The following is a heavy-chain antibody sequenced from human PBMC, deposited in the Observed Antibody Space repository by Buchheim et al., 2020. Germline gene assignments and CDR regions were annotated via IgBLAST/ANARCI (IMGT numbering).Heavy chain of an antibody. V-gene: IGHV1-46*03. CDR2: INPSGGST. D-gene: IGHD1/OR15-1a*01. Sequence: QVQLVQSGAEVKKPGASVKVSCKASGYTFTSYYMHWVRQAPGQGLEWMGIINPSGGSTSYAQKFQGRVTMTRDTSTSTVYMELISLRSEDTAVYYWARASAGTAKRYYYGMDVWGQGTT. CDR1: GYTFTSYY. J-gene: IGHJ6*02. CDR3: ARASAGTAKRYYYGMDV.